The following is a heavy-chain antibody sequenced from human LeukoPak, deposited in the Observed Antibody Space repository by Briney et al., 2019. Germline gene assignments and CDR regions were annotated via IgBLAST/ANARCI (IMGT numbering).Heavy chain of an antibody. CDR1: GGLISSYY. CDR3: ARHVGVYCSGGSCYPSENWFDP. Sequence: SETLSLICSVSGGLISSYYWIWLRQPPGKGLEWIGYIYTCGCTNFNPSRESRVTISVDTSKNQFSLKLSSVTAADTAVYYCARHVGVYCSGGSCYPSENWFDPWRQATLVTVPS. CDR2: IYTCGCT. J-gene: IGHJ5*02. V-gene: IGHV4-4*09. D-gene: IGHD2-15*01.